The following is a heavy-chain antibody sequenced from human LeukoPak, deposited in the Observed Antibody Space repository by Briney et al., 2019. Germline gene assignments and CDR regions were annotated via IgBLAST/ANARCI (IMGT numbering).Heavy chain of an antibody. J-gene: IGHJ4*02. V-gene: IGHV1-18*01. CDR3: ARDLGYYGSGSYYLDY. CDR2: ISAYNGNT. Sequence: EASVKVSCKASGYTFTSYGISWVRQAPGQGLEWMGWISAYNGNTNYAQKLQGRVTMTTDTSTSTAYMELRCLRPDDTAVYYCARDLGYYGSGSYYLDYWGQGTLVTVSS. D-gene: IGHD3-10*01. CDR1: GYTFTSYG.